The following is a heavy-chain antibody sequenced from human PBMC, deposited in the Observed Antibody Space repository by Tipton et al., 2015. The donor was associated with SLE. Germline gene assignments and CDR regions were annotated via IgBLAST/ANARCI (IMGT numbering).Heavy chain of an antibody. CDR3: AREGGPVAFRPYYFDS. CDR1: GGSISSGGYS. CDR2: IYHSGST. Sequence: TLSLTCAVSGGSISSGGYSWSWIRQPPGKGLEWIGYIYHSGSTYYNPSLRSRVTISLDRSKNQFSLRLTSVTAADTAMYYCAREGGPVAFRPYYFDSWGEGILVIVSS. V-gene: IGHV4-30-2*01. J-gene: IGHJ4*02. D-gene: IGHD6-19*01.